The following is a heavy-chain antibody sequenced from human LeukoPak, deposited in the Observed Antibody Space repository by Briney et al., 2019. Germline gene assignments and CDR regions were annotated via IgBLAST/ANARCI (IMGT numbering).Heavy chain of an antibody. V-gene: IGHV3-30*02. CDR3: ANPYGDYGSNFDY. CDR2: IRYDGSNK. J-gene: IGHJ4*02. CDR1: GFTFSGYG. Sequence: GGSLRLSCAASGFTFSGYGMHWVRQAPGKGLEWVAFIRYDGSNKYYADSVKGRFTISRDNSKNTLYPQMNSLRAEDTAVYYCANPYGDYGSNFDYWGQGTLVTVSS. D-gene: IGHD4-17*01.